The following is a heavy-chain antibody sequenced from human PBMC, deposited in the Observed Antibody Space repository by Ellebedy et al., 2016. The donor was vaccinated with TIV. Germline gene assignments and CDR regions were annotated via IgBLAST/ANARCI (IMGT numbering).Heavy chain of an antibody. Sequence: GESLKISCAASGFTFSSYWMSWVRQAPGKGLEWVANIKQDGSEKYYVDSVKGRFTISRDNAKNSLYLQMNSLRAEDTAVYYCARELRYFDWLGGDGMDVWGQGTTVAVS. CDR2: IKQDGSEK. CDR3: ARELRYFDWLGGDGMDV. CDR1: GFTFSSYW. D-gene: IGHD3-9*01. J-gene: IGHJ6*02. V-gene: IGHV3-7*01.